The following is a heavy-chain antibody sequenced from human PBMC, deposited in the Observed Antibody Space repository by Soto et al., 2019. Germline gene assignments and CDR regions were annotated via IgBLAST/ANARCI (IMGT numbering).Heavy chain of an antibody. V-gene: IGHV3-7*01. CDR1: GFAFSTYW. CDR2: IKADGSEK. Sequence: EVQLVESGGALVQPGGSLRLSCAASGFAFSTYWMSWVRQAPGKGLEWVANIKADGSEKHYMDSVKGRFTISRDNDKNSLYLHMNSLRVEDTALYYCARDRVTMIAGYWGQGSLVTVSS. D-gene: IGHD3-22*01. CDR3: ARDRVTMIAGY. J-gene: IGHJ4*02.